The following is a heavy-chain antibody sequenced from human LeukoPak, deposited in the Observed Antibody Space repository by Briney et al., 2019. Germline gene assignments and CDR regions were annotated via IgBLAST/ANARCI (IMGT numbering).Heavy chain of an antibody. CDR3: ARDSSGWYYFDY. Sequence: GGSLRLSCAASGFTFSSYGMHWVRQAPGKGLKWVAVIWYDGSNKYYADSVKGRFTISRDNSKNTLYLQMNSLRAEDTAVYYCARDSSGWYYFDYWGQGTLVTVSS. V-gene: IGHV3-33*01. CDR2: IWYDGSNK. J-gene: IGHJ4*02. D-gene: IGHD6-19*01. CDR1: GFTFSSYG.